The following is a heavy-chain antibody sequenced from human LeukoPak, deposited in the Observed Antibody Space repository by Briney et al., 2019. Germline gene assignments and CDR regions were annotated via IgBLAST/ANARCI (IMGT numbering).Heavy chain of an antibody. CDR3: ARDQWGPDV. CDR2: IKQDGSEK. D-gene: IGHD2-8*01. J-gene: IGHJ6*04. Sequence: PEGSLRLSCAVSGFTLSAYWMTWVRQAPGKGLEWVANIKQDGSEKCYVDSVKGRFTISRDNAKNSLYLQMNSLRAENTAVYYCARDQWGPDVWGKGTTVTVSS. CDR1: GFTLSAYW. V-gene: IGHV3-7*03.